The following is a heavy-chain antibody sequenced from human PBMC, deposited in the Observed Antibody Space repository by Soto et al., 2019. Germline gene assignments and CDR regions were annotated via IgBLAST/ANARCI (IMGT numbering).Heavy chain of an antibody. V-gene: IGHV3-33*01. D-gene: IGHD6-19*01. J-gene: IGHJ6*02. CDR1: GFTFSSYG. CDR3: AGTKAVAYDYGMDV. Sequence: QVPLVESGGGVVQPGRSLRLSCAASGFTFSSYGMHWVRQAPGKGLEWVAVIWYDGSNKYYADSVKGRFTISRDNSKNTVYLQMNSLRAEDTAVYYCAGTKAVAYDYGMDVWCQGTTVTVSS. CDR2: IWYDGSNK.